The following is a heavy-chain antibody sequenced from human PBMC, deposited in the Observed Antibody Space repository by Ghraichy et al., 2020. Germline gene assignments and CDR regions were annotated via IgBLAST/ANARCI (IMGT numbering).Heavy chain of an antibody. CDR3: TTDLGIVVIISTAEYFQH. D-gene: IGHD3-22*01. CDR1: GFTFSNAW. V-gene: IGHV3-15*01. CDR2: IKSKTDGGTT. Sequence: GGSLRLSCAASGFTFSNAWMTWVRQAPGKGLEWVGRIKSKTDGGTTDYAAPVKGRFTISRDDSKNTLYLQMNSLKTEDTAVYYCTTDLGIVVIISTAEYFQHWGQGTLATVSS. J-gene: IGHJ1*01.